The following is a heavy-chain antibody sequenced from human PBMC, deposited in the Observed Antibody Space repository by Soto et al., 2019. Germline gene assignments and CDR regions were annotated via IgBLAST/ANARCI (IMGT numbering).Heavy chain of an antibody. CDR3: ARGGAVAGAFDI. CDR1: GFTFSSYS. V-gene: IGHV3-21*01. CDR2: ISSSSSYI. D-gene: IGHD6-19*01. Sequence: EVQLVESGGGLVKPGGSLRLSCAASGFTFSSYSMNWVRQAPGKGLEWVSSISSSSSYIYYADSVKGRFTISRDNAKNSLYLQMNSLRAEDTAVYYCARGGAVAGAFDIWGQGTMVTVSS. J-gene: IGHJ3*02.